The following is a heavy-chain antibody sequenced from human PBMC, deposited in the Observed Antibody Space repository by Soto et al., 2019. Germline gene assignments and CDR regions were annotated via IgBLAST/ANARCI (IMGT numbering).Heavy chain of an antibody. V-gene: IGHV3-23*01. J-gene: IGHJ6*01. CDR1: GFTFSSYA. D-gene: IGHD6-13*01. CDR2: ISGSGGST. Sequence: EVQLLESGGGLVQPGGSLRLSCAASGFTFSSYAMSWVRQAPGKGLEWVSAISGSGGSTYYADSVKGRFTISRDNSKNTLYLQMNSLRAEDTAVYYCANLAAAGPRYYYYGMDXXXXXTXXXVSS. CDR3: ANLAAAGPRYYYYGMDX.